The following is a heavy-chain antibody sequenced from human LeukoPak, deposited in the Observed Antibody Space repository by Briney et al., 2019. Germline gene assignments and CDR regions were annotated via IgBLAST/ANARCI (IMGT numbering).Heavy chain of an antibody. D-gene: IGHD2-2*01. J-gene: IGHJ4*02. V-gene: IGHV3-33*03. CDR2: IWYDGSNK. CDR1: GFTFSSYG. Sequence: GGSLRLSCAASGFTFSSYGMHWVRQAPGKGLEWVAVIWYDGSNKYYADSVKGRFTISRDNAKNSLYLQMNSLRAEDTAVFYCARGYCSRTSCEDFDYWGQGTLVTVSS. CDR3: ARGYCSRTSCEDFDY.